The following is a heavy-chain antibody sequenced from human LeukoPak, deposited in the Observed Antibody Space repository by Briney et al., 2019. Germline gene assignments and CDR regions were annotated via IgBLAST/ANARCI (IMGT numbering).Heavy chain of an antibody. V-gene: IGHV4-34*01. CDR2: IKHSGPT. D-gene: IGHD3-10*01. CDR1: GGSFNDYY. J-gene: IGHJ5*02. CDR3: ARVLPPVRARTFITMVRGATTGPYNWFDR. Sequence: SDTLSLTCAVYGGSFNDYYWSSIRHPPGKGLEWIGEIKHSGPTNYNPSIKTRATISAHTPNNCFSLKLSSVLAADTAVYYWARVLPPVRARTFITMVRGATTGPYNWFDRWGQGTLVTVS.